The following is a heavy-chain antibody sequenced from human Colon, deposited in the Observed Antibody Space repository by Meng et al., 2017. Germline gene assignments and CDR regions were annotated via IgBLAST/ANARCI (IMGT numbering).Heavy chain of an antibody. J-gene: IGHJ4*02. V-gene: IGHV5-51*01. Sequence: GGSLRLSCKGSGDSFTSYWIGWVRQMPGKGLEWMGIIYPGDPDTRYSTSFQGRVTISADKSISAAYLQWSSPKASDTAMYYCARPTLGRRYYFDYWGQGTLVTVSS. CDR3: ARPTLGRRYYFDY. CDR2: IYPGDPDT. CDR1: GDSFTSYW.